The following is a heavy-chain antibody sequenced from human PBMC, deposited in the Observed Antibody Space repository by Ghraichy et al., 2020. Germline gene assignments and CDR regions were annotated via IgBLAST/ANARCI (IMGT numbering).Heavy chain of an antibody. D-gene: IGHD1-1*01. CDR3: AKALPGKAVFDS. CDR2: ISGANT. Sequence: SCAASGFTFSSYAMSWVRQAPGKGLEWVAGISGANTYYADCVKGRFTISRDNSKSNLQMDSLRAEDTAVYYCAKALPGKAVFDSWGQGTLVTVSS. V-gene: IGHV3-23*01. J-gene: IGHJ4*02. CDR1: GFTFSSYA.